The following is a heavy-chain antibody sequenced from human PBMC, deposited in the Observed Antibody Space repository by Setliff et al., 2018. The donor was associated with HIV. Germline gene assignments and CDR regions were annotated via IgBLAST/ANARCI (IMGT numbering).Heavy chain of an antibody. CDR2: IRSSGDT. Sequence: PSETLSLTCAVYGGSFSGYYWGWIRQSPGKGLEWIASIRSSGDTYYNPSLQSRVIISVDTSKNHFSLRLTSVTAADTAVYYCAGQGAVTGHSFDSWGPGALVTVSS. D-gene: IGHD6-19*01. J-gene: IGHJ4*02. V-gene: IGHV4-39*01. CDR1: GGSFSGYY. CDR3: AGQGAVTGHSFDS.